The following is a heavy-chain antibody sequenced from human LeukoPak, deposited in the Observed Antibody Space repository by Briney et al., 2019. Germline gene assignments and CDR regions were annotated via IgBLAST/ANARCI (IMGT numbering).Heavy chain of an antibody. D-gene: IGHD4-17*01. V-gene: IGHV3-30-3*01. CDR1: GFTFSNYA. J-gene: IGHJ4*02. CDR2: ISYDGSIK. Sequence: GGSLRLSCAASGFTFSNYAIHWVRQAPGKGLEWVAVISYDGSIKYYADSVKGRFTISRDNSKNTLYLQMNSLRSEDTAVYYCASGASYGDYDYWGQGTLVTVSS. CDR3: ASGASYGDYDY.